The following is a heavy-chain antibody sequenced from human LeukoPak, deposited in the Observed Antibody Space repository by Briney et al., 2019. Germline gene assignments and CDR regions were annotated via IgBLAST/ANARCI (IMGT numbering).Heavy chain of an antibody. CDR3: ARDFNVVVPAAIGSGY. V-gene: IGHV3-30-3*01. CDR2: ISYDGSNK. CDR1: GFTFSSYA. J-gene: IGHJ4*02. Sequence: GGSLRLSCAASGFTFSSYAMHWVRQAPGKGLEWVAVISYDGSNKYYADSVKGRFTISRDNSKNTLYLQMNSLRAEDTAVYYCARDFNVVVPAAIGSGYWGQGTLVTVSS. D-gene: IGHD2-2*02.